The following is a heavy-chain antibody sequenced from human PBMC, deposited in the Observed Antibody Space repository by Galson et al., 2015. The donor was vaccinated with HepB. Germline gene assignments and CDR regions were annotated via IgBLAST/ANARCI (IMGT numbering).Heavy chain of an antibody. V-gene: IGHV3-23*01. J-gene: IGHJ6*02. D-gene: IGHD3-16*01. Sequence: SLRLSCAASGFTFANYAMSWVRQAPGKGLEWVSSIRRSGSFTWYADSVKGRFTISRDNSKNTIYLEMNSLRVEDTATYYCAKDFLVGRWGTEDGMDVWGQGTRVTVSS. CDR1: GFTFANYA. CDR2: IRRSGSFT. CDR3: AKDFLVGRWGTEDGMDV.